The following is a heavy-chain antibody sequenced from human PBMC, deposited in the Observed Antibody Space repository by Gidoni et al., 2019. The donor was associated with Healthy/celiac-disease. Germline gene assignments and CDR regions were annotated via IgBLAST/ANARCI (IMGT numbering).Heavy chain of an antibody. J-gene: IGHJ4*02. V-gene: IGHV2-26*01. CDR1: GFSLSNARMG. CDR2: IFSNDET. CDR3: ARTLRAQYYFYY. D-gene: IGHD1-26*01. Sequence: QVTLKESGPVLVQPTETLTLTCPVSGFSLSNARMGVSWIRQPPGKALEWLAHIFSNDETSYSTSLKSRLTISKDTSKSQVVLTMTNMDPVDTATYYCARTLRAQYYFYYWGQGTLVTVSS.